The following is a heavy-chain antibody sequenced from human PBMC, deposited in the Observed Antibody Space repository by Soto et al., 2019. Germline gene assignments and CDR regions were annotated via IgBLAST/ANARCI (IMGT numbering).Heavy chain of an antibody. D-gene: IGHD3-22*01. CDR3: ATESSGYLKAFGI. CDR2: INHMFGTT. Sequence: SVKVSCKLSGGNFRTFVMNWVRQAPGQGLEWMGGINHMFGTTNQAQKFQGRVTISADEYRATVYMEVTSLISEDTAVYYCATESSGYLKAFGIWGQGTVVTVSS. CDR1: GGNFRTFV. J-gene: IGHJ3*02. V-gene: IGHV1-69*13.